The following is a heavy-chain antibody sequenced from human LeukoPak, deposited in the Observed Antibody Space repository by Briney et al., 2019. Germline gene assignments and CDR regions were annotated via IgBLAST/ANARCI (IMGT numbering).Heavy chain of an antibody. CDR2: IYNSESP. CDR3: ARGDGGSMYDY. D-gene: IGHD2-15*01. V-gene: IGHV4-59*01. Sequence: PSETLSLTCLVSGGSISNFYWSWIRQSPGKGLEWIGYIYNSESPNYNPSLKSRVIISVDTSKNQFSLRLSSVTAADTAVYYCARGDGGSMYDYWGKGTLVTVSS. J-gene: IGHJ4*02. CDR1: GGSISNFY.